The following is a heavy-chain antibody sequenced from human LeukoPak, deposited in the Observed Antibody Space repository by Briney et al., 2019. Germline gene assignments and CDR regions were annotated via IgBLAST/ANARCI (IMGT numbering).Heavy chain of an antibody. CDR2: ISYDGSNK. V-gene: IGHV3-30*18. Sequence: QAGGSLRLSCAASGFTFSSYGMDWVRQAPGKGLEWVAVISYDGSNKYYADSVKGRFTISRDNSKNTLYLQMNSLRAEGTAVYYCAKGRGAAAVNNWFDPWGQGTLVTVSS. J-gene: IGHJ5*02. CDR1: GFTFSSYG. D-gene: IGHD6-13*01. CDR3: AKGRGAAAVNNWFDP.